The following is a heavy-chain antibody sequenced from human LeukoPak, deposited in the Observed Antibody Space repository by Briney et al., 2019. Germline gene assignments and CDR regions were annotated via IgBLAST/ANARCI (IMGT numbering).Heavy chain of an antibody. J-gene: IGHJ4*02. CDR3: ARGNSNGHREDY. D-gene: IGHD3-22*01. Sequence: ASVKVSCKASGYTFSDYYIHWVRQAPGQGPEWMGRINPNSGATNYAQKFQGRVTMTRDTSISTSYMELSRLRSDDTAVYYCARGNSNGHREDYWGQGTLVTVSS. V-gene: IGHV1-2*02. CDR2: INPNSGAT. CDR1: GYTFSDYY.